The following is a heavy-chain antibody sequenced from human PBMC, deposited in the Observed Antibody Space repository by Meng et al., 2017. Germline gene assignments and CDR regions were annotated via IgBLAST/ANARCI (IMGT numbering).Heavy chain of an antibody. CDR2: MNPNSGNT. CDR3: ARGDIVVVPAALFDP. D-gene: IGHD2-2*01. CDR1: GYTFTSYD. V-gene: IGHV1-8*01. Sequence: QVRLVQSGAGVKKPGASGKVSCKASGYTFTSYDINWVRQATGQGLEWMGWMNPNSGNTGYAQKFQGRVTMTRNTSISTAYMELSSLRSEDTAVYYCARGDIVVVPAALFDPWGQGTLDTVSS. J-gene: IGHJ5*02.